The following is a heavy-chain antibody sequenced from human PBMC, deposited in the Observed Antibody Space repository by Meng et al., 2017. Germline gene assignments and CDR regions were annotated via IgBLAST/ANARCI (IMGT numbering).Heavy chain of an antibody. Sequence: QVQLQQSGPGLVKPSQTLSLTCAISGDSVSSNTAAWNWFRQSPSRGLEWLGRTYYRSMWYFDYVPSVTGRITVNPDTPNNQFSPHLSSVTPDDTGIYYCARDPDWTLDYWGQGILVTVSS. D-gene: IGHD1-1*01. J-gene: IGHJ4*02. V-gene: IGHV6-1*01. CDR2: TYYRSMWYF. CDR3: ARDPDWTLDY. CDR1: GDSVSSNTAA.